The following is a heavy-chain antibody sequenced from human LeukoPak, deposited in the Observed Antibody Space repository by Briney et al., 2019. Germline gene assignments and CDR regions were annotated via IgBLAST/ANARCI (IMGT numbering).Heavy chain of an antibody. J-gene: IGHJ4*02. D-gene: IGHD5-18*01. CDR2: IRYDGSNK. Sequence: PGGSLRLSCAASGFTFSSYGMHWVRQAPGKGLEWVAFIRYDGSNKYHADSVKGRFTISRDNSKNTLYLQMNSLRAEDTAVYYCAEGGRELQGYSYPQLDYWGQGTLVTVSS. V-gene: IGHV3-30*02. CDR1: GFTFSSYG. CDR3: AEGGRELQGYSYPQLDY.